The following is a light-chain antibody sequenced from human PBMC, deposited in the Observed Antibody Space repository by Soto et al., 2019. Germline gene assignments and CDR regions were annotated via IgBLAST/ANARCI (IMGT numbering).Light chain of an antibody. Sequence: DSKMNQSPSSLSASVGDRVTITCRASQSISDYLNWYHQRAGKATKLLIYSAASLQSGVPPRFSCSGSGTDFTLTISSLQPEDFSTYYCQQSYTTPWTFGQGKKGEI. CDR1: QSISDY. CDR2: SAA. J-gene: IGKJ1*01. V-gene: IGKV1-39*01. CDR3: QQSYTTPWT.